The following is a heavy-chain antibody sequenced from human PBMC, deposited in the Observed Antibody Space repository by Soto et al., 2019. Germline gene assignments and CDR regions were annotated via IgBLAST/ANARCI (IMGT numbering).Heavy chain of an antibody. CDR2: IYYSGRT. CDR3: ARWWRGSRQGFDH. J-gene: IGHJ5*02. D-gene: IGHD3-3*01. V-gene: IGHV4-31*03. Sequence: QVQLQASGPGLVKPSQTLSLTCTVSGGSISSGAYYWSWIRQHPGKGLEWIGYIYYSGRTYYYPSPQRRVTISVDTSKTQFPPKLSTVNAADTTVYTCARWWRGSRQGFDHWGQGTLVSVPS. CDR1: GGSISSGAYY.